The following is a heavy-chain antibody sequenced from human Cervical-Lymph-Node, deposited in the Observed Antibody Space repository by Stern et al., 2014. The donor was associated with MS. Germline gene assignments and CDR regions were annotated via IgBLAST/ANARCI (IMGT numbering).Heavy chain of an antibody. J-gene: IGHJ6*02. V-gene: IGHV3-23*04. D-gene: IGHD1-26*01. CDR1: GLTFSSYG. CDR2: ISGSGADT. CDR3: AKESGSYDYYYFGMDV. Sequence: EVHLVESGGGLEQPGGSLRLSCTASGLTFSSYGMSWVRQAPGKGLEWVSVISGSGADTYYGDSVKGRFTISRDNSKNTLYLRMNSLRAEDTAVYYCAKESGSYDYYYFGMDVWGQGTTVIVSS.